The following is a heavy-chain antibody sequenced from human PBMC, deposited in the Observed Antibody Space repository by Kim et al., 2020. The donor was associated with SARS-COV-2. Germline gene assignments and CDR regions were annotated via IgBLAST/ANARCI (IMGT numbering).Heavy chain of an antibody. J-gene: IGHJ3*02. V-gene: IGHV3-30*07. D-gene: IGHD2-2*01. CDR3: ARVRVPAAIGDAFDI. Sequence: DTVKGLFTISGDNSQSTLYLQMNSLRAEDTAVYYCARVRVPAAIGDAFDIWGQGTMVTVSS.